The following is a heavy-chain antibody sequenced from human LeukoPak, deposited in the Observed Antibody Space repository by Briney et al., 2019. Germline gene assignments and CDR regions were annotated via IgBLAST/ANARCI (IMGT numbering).Heavy chain of an antibody. J-gene: IGHJ4*02. CDR2: IYTTGNT. V-gene: IGHV4-4*07. CDR1: GGSISSFY. Sequence: SETLPLTCTVSGGSISSFYWSWIRQPAGKGLEWIGHIYTTGNTNYNPSLKSRVTMSVDTSNNQFSLKLSSVTAADTAVYYCARDSSSWYRGFDNWGQGTLVTVSA. CDR3: ARDSSSWYRGFDN. D-gene: IGHD6-13*01.